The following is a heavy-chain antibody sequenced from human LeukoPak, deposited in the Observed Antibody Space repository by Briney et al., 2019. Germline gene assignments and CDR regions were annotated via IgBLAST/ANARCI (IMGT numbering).Heavy chain of an antibody. CDR1: GFTFSDYA. Sequence: SGGSLRLSCAASGFTFSDYAMTWVRQAPGKGLEWVATISGSGVMTYYADSVKGRFTVSGDNSKNTLYLQMSSLTAADTAVYYCAKDRSLGTYYTFDHWGQGTLVTVSA. J-gene: IGHJ4*02. V-gene: IGHV3-23*01. D-gene: IGHD1-26*01. CDR3: AKDRSLGTYYTFDH. CDR2: ISGSGVMT.